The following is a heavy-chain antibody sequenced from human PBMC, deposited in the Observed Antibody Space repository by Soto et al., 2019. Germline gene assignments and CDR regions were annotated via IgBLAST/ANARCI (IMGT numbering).Heavy chain of an antibody. Sequence: ASVKVSCKASGYTFTSYDINWVRQATGQGLEWMGWMNPNSGNTCYAQKFQGRVTMTRNTSISTAYMELSSLRSEDTAVYYCARVGSCSSTSCYDFDPWGQGTLVTVSS. CDR3: ARVGSCSSTSCYDFDP. V-gene: IGHV1-8*01. CDR2: MNPNSGNT. D-gene: IGHD2-2*01. J-gene: IGHJ5*02. CDR1: GYTFTSYD.